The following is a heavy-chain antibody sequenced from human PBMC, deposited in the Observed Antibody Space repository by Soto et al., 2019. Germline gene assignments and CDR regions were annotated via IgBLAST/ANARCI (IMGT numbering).Heavy chain of an antibody. D-gene: IGHD5-12*01. J-gene: IGHJ4*02. CDR2: INHSGST. CDR3: VVGGGYDYGFDY. Sequence: PSETLSLTCAVYGGSFSGYYWSWIRQPPGKGLEWIGEINHSGSTNYNPSLKSRVTISVDTSKNQFSLKLSSVTAADTAVYYCVVGGGYDYGFDYWGQGTLVTVSS. V-gene: IGHV4-34*01. CDR1: GGSFSGYY.